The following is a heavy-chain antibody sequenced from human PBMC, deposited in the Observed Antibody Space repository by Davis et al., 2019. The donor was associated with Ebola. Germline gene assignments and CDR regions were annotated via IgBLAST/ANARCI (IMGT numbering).Heavy chain of an antibody. CDR3: ARFRRTFYYYYGMDV. Sequence: SETLSLTCTVSGGSISSYYWSWIRQPPGKGLEWIGYIYYSGSTNYNPSLKSRVTTSVDTSKNQFSLKLSSVTAADTAVYYCARFRRTFYYYYGMDVWGQGTTVTVSS. CDR1: GGSISSYY. V-gene: IGHV4-59*12. CDR2: IYYSGST. D-gene: IGHD1/OR15-1a*01. J-gene: IGHJ6*02.